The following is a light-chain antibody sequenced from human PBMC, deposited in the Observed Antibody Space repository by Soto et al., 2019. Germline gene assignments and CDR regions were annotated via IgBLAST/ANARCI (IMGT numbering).Light chain of an antibody. J-gene: IGKJ1*01. V-gene: IGKV1-39*01. CDR1: QTINNY. CDR2: DTS. CDR3: QQGFTAPPWT. Sequence: DIQMTQSPSSLSASVGDRVTITCRSNQTINNYLNWYQQRPGRAPKLLIYDTSSLHSGVPSRFSGSGSGTVFTLTISSLPPEDLAPYYCQQGFTAPPWTFGQGTKVELK.